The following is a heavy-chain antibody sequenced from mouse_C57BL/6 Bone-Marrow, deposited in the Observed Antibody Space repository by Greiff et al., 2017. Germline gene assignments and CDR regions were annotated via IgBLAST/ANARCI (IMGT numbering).Heavy chain of an antibody. V-gene: IGHV1-52*01. CDR2: IDPSVSET. D-gene: IGHD2-4*01. J-gene: IGHJ3*01. Sequence: QVQLQQPGAELVRPGSSVKLSCKASGYTFTSYWMHWVKQRPIQGLEWIGNIDPSVSETHYNQKFKDKATLTVDKSSSTAYMQLGSLTSEDSAVYYGARADYDYDGLRFADSGQATLFTVSA. CDR3: ARADYDYDGLRFAD. CDR1: GYTFTSYW.